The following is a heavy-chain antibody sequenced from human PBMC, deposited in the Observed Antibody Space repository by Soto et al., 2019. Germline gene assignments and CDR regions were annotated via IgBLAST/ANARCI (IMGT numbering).Heavy chain of an antibody. CDR1: GYTFTSYG. CDR2: ISAHNGNT. D-gene: IGHD1-1*01. V-gene: IGHV1-18*01. CDR3: XXXRYXXX. Sequence: QVHLVQSGAEVKKPGASVKVSCKASGYTFTSYGITWVRQAPGQGLEWMGWISAHNGNTDYAQKLQGRVIVTRDTXTSTXXMXXXXXXXXXXXXXXXXXXRYXXXWGQGALVTV. J-gene: IGHJ4*02.